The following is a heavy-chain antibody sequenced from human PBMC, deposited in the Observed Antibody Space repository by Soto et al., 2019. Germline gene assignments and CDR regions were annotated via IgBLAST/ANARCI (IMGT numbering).Heavy chain of an antibody. J-gene: IGHJ4*02. V-gene: IGHV4-4*02. CDR3: ARDLGTGTDY. CDR2: IYHSGAT. CDR1: GDSITSSNW. Sequence: VQLQESGPGLVKPSGTLSLTCAVSGDSITSSNWWSCVRQAPGKGLEWIGEIYHSGATTYNPSLKSRATISVDPSNNHFSLKMTSVTAADTAVYFCARDLGTGTDYWGRGTLVTVAS.